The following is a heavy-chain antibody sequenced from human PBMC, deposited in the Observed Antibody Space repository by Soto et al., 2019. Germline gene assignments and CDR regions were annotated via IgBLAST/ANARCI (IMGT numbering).Heavy chain of an antibody. J-gene: IGHJ4*02. V-gene: IGHV1-69*14. CDR3: ARDRRLIGNAN. CDR1: GGTFSSNS. Sequence: QVQLVQSGAEVKKPGSSVKVSCKASGGTFSSNSISWVRQAPGQGLEWMGGVIPMLNTAQYARKFQGRVTITADKSTNTSHMELRSLTSEDTAVYSCARDRRLIGNANWGKGTRLTVAS. CDR2: VIPMLNTA. D-gene: IGHD4-17*01.